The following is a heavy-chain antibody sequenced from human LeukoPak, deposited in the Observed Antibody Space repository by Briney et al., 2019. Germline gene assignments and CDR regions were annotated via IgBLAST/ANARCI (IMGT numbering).Heavy chain of an antibody. D-gene: IGHD5-18*01. CDR2: IWHDGSNK. CDR1: GFAFSTYV. Sequence: GGSLRLSCAASGFAFSTYVMHWVRQAPGKGLEWVALIWHDGSNKYYGDSVKDRFTISRDNSKNTLYLQMDSLGAEDTAVYYCARDRGYTYGHPLDYWGQGTLVSVSS. V-gene: IGHV3-33*01. J-gene: IGHJ4*02. CDR3: ARDRGYTYGHPLDY.